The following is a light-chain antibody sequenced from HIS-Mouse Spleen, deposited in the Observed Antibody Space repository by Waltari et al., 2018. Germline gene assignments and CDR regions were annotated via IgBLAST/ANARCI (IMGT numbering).Light chain of an antibody. Sequence: QSALTQPPSASGTPAQTVTSSCSGSSSNIGSNYVYWYQQLPGTAPKLLIYRDNHRPSGVPDRFSGSKSGTSASLTISGLRSEDEADYYCAACDDSLSGVVFGGGTKLTVL. J-gene: IGLJ2*01. CDR3: AACDDSLSGVV. V-gene: IGLV1-47*01. CDR2: RDN. CDR1: SSNIGSNY.